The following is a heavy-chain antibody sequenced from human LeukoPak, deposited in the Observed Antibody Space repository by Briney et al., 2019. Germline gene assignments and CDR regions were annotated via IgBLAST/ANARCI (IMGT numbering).Heavy chain of an antibody. Sequence: QTGGSLRLSCAASGFTFSNYWMSWVRQAPGKGLEWVAKIKQDGSEEYYMDSVKGRFTISRDNAKNSLFLQMNSLRVEDTAIYYCARGGGYPGCWGQGTLVTVSS. V-gene: IGHV3-7*03. CDR3: ARGGGYPGC. J-gene: IGHJ4*02. CDR1: GFTFSNYW. D-gene: IGHD1-26*01. CDR2: IKQDGSEE.